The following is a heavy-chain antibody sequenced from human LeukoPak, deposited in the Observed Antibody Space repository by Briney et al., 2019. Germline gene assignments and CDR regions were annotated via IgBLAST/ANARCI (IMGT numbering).Heavy chain of an antibody. D-gene: IGHD6-19*01. CDR3: ARGGWLGKPQRVDY. CDR1: GFTFSSYW. Sequence: PGGSLRLSCAASGFTFSSYWMSWVRQAPGKGLEWVANIKQDGSEKYYVDSVKGRFTISRDNAKNSLYLQMNSLRAEDTAVYYCARGGWLGKPQRVDYWGQGTLITVSS. V-gene: IGHV3-7*03. J-gene: IGHJ4*02. CDR2: IKQDGSEK.